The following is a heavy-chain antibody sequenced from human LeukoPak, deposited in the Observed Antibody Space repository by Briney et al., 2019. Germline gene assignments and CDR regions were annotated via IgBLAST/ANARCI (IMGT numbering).Heavy chain of an antibody. D-gene: IGHD6-13*01. CDR2: ISAYNGNT. CDR1: GYTFTSYG. J-gene: IGHJ6*03. Sequence: ASVKVSCKASGYTFTSYGISWVRQAPGQGLEWMGWISAYNGNTNYAQKLQGRVTMTTDTSTNTAYMELRSLRSDDTAVYYCARSSSSWSYYYMDVWGKGTTVTVSS. CDR3: ARSSSSWSYYYMDV. V-gene: IGHV1-18*01.